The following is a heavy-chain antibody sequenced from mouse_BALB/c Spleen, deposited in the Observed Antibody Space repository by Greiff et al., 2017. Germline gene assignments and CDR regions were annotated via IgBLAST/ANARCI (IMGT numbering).Heavy chain of an antibody. Sequence: EVKVVESGGGLVKPGGSLKLSCAASGFTFSDYYMYWVRQTPEKRLEWVATISDGGSYTYYPDSVKGRFTISRDNAKNNLYLQMSSLKSEDTAMYYCARDPYYGSSWFAYWGQGTLVTVSA. CDR1: GFTFSDYY. J-gene: IGHJ3*01. D-gene: IGHD1-1*01. V-gene: IGHV5-4*02. CDR2: ISDGGSYT. CDR3: ARDPYYGSSWFAY.